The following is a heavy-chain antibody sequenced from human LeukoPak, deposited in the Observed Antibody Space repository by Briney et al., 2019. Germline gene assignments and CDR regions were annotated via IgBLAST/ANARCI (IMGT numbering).Heavy chain of an antibody. D-gene: IGHD4-17*01. Sequence: PSETLSLTCAVYGGSFSGYYWSWNRQPPGKGLEWIGEINHSGSTNYNPSLKSRVTISVDTSKNQFSLKLSSVTAADTAVYYCARGSLTPADGYWGQGTLVTVSS. CDR1: GGSFSGYY. CDR3: ARGSLTPADGY. V-gene: IGHV4-34*01. J-gene: IGHJ4*02. CDR2: INHSGST.